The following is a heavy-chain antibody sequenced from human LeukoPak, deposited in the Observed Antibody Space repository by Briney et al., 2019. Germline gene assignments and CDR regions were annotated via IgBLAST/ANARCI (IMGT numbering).Heavy chain of an antibody. J-gene: IGHJ4*02. CDR2: IFPGDSAT. V-gene: IGHV5-51*01. D-gene: IGHD3-10*01. CDR3: ARLRGSSLVNHYFDY. CDR1: GYSFTSYW. Sequence: GESLKISCKGSGYSFTSYWIGWVRQMPGKGLEWMGIIFPGDSATTYSPSFQGQVTISADKSISTAYLQWSSLEAADTAMYYCARLRGSSLVNHYFDYWGQGTLVTVSS.